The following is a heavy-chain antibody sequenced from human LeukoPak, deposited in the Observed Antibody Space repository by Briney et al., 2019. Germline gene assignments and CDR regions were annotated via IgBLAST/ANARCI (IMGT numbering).Heavy chain of an antibody. Sequence: SETLSLTCTVSGGSISSSSYYWGWIRQPPGKGLEWIGSIYYSGSTYYNPSLKSRVTISVDTSKNQFSLKLSSVTAADTAVCYCARGYCSGDSCYSGDYWGQGILVTVSS. J-gene: IGHJ4*02. CDR1: GGSISSSSYY. CDR2: IYYSGST. CDR3: ARGYCSGDSCYSGDY. V-gene: IGHV4-39*07. D-gene: IGHD2-15*01.